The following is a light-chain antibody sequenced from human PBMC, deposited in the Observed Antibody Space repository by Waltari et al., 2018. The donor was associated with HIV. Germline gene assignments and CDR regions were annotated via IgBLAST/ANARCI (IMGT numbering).Light chain of an antibody. CDR3: QQYGSSPIT. V-gene: IGKV3-20*01. CDR2: GAS. J-gene: IGKJ5*01. CDR1: QSINRSY. Sequence: EIVLTQSPGIPSLSAGERATLSCRASQSINRSYLAWYQHKPGQAPRLLIYGASNRAAGIPDSFSGSGSGTDFTLTISRLEPYDIAVYYCQQYGSSPITFGQGTRLEI.